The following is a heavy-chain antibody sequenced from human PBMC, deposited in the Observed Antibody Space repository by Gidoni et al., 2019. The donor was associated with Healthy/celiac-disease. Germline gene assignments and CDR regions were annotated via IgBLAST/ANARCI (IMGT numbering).Heavy chain of an antibody. J-gene: IGHJ4*02. CDR3: ARDLANYYDSSGYYYGGADY. CDR1: GCTFSSYS. Sequence: EVQLVESGGGLVKPGGSLRLSCAASGCTFSSYSMNWVRQAPGKGLEWVSSISSSSSYIYYADSVKGRFTISRDNAKNSLYLQMNSLRAEDTAVYYCARDLANYYDSSGYYYGGADYWGQGTLVTVSS. V-gene: IGHV3-21*01. D-gene: IGHD3-22*01. CDR2: ISSSSSYI.